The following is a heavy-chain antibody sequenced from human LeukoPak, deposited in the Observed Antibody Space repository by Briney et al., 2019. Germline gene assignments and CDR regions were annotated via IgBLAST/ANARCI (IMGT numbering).Heavy chain of an antibody. D-gene: IGHD3-10*01. CDR3: ANRGSAARFDY. CDR2: ISSSSSTI. CDR1: GFTFSSYS. Sequence: PGGSLRLSCAASGFTFSSYSMNWVRQAPGQGLEWVSYISSSSSTIYYADSVKGRFTISRDNAKNSLYLQMNSLRAEDTAVYYCANRGSAARFDYWGQGTLVTVSS. V-gene: IGHV3-48*04. J-gene: IGHJ4*02.